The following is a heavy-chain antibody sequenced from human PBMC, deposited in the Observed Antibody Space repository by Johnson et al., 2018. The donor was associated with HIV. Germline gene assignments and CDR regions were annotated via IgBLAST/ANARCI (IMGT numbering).Heavy chain of an antibody. CDR2: ISSNGGST. D-gene: IGHD6-19*01. V-gene: IGHV3-64*04. CDR3: ARDWGLYSSGWYVDAFDI. Sequence: QVQLVESGGGLVQPGGSLRLSCAASGFTFSSYAMHWVRQAPGKGLEYVSAISSNGGSTYYVDSVKGRFTISRDNSKNTLYLQMNSLRADDTSVYYCARDWGLYSSGWYVDAFDIWGQGTMVTVSS. CDR1: GFTFSSYA. J-gene: IGHJ3*02.